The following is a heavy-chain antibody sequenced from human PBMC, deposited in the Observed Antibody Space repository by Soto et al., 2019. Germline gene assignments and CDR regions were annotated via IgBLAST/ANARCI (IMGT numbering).Heavy chain of an antibody. D-gene: IGHD2-15*01. CDR1: GFIFSNYG. J-gene: IGHJ4*02. Sequence: QVQLVESGGGVVQPGTSLRLSCAASGFIFSNYGMHWVRQAPGKGLEWGALISFDGKNRNYADSVKGRFTIYRDNPKNTLYLEMNSLRPEDTAFYYCAKRGGVVGGSEHPCFEYWGQGTLVTVSS. CDR2: ISFDGKNR. CDR3: AKRGGVVGGSEHPCFEY. V-gene: IGHV3-30*18.